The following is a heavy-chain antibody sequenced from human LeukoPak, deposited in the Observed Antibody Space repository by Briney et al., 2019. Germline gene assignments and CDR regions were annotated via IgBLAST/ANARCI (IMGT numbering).Heavy chain of an antibody. Sequence: PGGSLRLSCAASGFTFSSYGMHWVRQAPGKGLEWVSCISSSSDYIYYADSVKGRFTISRENAKNSLYLQMNSLRAEDTAVYYCARELLTYSNHKLGHYMDVWGKGTTITVSS. D-gene: IGHD4-11*01. CDR3: ARELLTYSNHKLGHYMDV. J-gene: IGHJ6*03. V-gene: IGHV3-21*01. CDR1: GFTFSSYG. CDR2: ISSSSDYI.